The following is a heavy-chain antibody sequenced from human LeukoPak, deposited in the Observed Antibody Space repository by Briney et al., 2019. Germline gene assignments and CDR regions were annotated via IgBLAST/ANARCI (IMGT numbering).Heavy chain of an antibody. CDR2: TDTSGRYV. CDR3: ARGRSITLLRGVAMSDGFDI. CDR1: GFTFSNYG. D-gene: IGHD3-10*01. J-gene: IGHJ3*02. V-gene: IGHV3-21*06. Sequence: GGSLRLSCAASGFTFSNYGVNWVRQAPGKGLEWVSFTDTSGRYVYYGDSVKGRFTISRDNAKNLLFLQMNGLRAEDTALYYCARGRSITLLRGVAMSDGFDIWGQGAMVAVSS.